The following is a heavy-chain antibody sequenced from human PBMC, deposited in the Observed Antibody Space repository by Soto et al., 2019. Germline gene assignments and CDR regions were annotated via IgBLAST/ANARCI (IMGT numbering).Heavy chain of an antibody. Sequence: GGSLRLSCAASGFTFTDYYLSWIRQAPGKGLEWVSHISSSGRTIKYTDSVKGRFTISRDNAKSSVYLQMNSLRGEDTAVYYCARAEVKRQFSFDYYYGMDVWGQGTTVTVSS. CDR2: ISSSGRTI. V-gene: IGHV3-11*01. CDR3: ARAEVKRQFSFDYYYGMDV. J-gene: IGHJ6*02. CDR1: GFTFTDYY.